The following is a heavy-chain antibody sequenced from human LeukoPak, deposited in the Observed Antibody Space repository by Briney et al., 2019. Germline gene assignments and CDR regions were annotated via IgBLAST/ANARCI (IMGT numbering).Heavy chain of an antibody. CDR2: IYSGGST. Sequence: PGGSLRLSCAASGFIVSSNYMSWVRQAPGKGLEWVSLIYSGGSTYYADSVKGRFTISRDNSKNTLYLQMNSLRVEDTAVYYCATIGDWGQGTLVTVSS. V-gene: IGHV3-66*01. CDR3: ATIGD. J-gene: IGHJ4*02. CDR1: GFIVSSNY. D-gene: IGHD2/OR15-2a*01.